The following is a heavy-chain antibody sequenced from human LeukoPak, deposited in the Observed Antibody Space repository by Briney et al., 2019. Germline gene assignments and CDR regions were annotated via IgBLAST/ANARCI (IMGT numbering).Heavy chain of an antibody. CDR3: ARQPEGTWFDP. Sequence: GESLKISCKGSGYIFTNYWIAWVRQMPGKGLEWMGIIYPDDSYTNYSPSFQGHVTISADKSISTAYLQWSSLKASDTAMYYCARQPEGTWFDPWGQGTLVTVSS. J-gene: IGHJ5*02. CDR2: IYPDDSYT. D-gene: IGHD1-1*01. V-gene: IGHV5-51*01. CDR1: GYIFTNYW.